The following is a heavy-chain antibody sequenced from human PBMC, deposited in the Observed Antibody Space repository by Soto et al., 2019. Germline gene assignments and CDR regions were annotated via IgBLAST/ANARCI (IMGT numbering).Heavy chain of an antibody. Sequence: QVQLVQSGAEVKKPGASVKVSCKASVYTFTNYAIHWVRWAPGQSLEWMGWINAGTGDTKYSQNFQGRVTITRDTSATTAYMELSSLRSEDTTLYYCASPRVGYWGQGSLVTVSS. CDR2: INAGTGDT. D-gene: IGHD1-26*01. J-gene: IGHJ4*02. CDR3: ASPRVGY. V-gene: IGHV1-3*01. CDR1: VYTFTNYA.